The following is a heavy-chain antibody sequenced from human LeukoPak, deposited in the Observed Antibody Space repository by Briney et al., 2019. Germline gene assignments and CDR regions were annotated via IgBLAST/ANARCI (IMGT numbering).Heavy chain of an antibody. J-gene: IGHJ3*01. CDR3: ASRLLFTVFPTHDAFDF. CDR1: GYSFNNYW. CDR2: TYPADSDT. D-gene: IGHD3-3*01. Sequence: GESLKISCKTSGYSFNNYWIGWVRQVPGKGLEFMGITYPADSDTRYSPSFQGQVTISADKSTTTAYLHWSSLKASDSPMYYCASRLLFTVFPTHDAFDFWGQGIMVTVSS. V-gene: IGHV5-51*01.